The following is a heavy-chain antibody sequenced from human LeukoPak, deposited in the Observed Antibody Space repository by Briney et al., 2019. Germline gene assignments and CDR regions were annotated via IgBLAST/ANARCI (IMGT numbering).Heavy chain of an antibody. Sequence: PGGSLRLSCAASGFTFSSYEMNWVRQAPGKGLEWVSYISSSGSTIYYADPVKGRFTISRDNSKNTLYLQMNSLRAEDTAVYYCAKDKPVSGYDPVDYWGQGTLVTVSS. CDR1: GFTFSSYE. V-gene: IGHV3-48*03. J-gene: IGHJ4*02. CDR2: ISSSGSTI. CDR3: AKDKPVSGYDPVDY. D-gene: IGHD5-12*01.